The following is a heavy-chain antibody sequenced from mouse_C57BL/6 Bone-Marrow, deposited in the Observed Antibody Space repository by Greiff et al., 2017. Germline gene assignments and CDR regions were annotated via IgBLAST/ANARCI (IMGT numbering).Heavy chain of an antibody. CDR1: GFTFSSYG. Sequence: EVQGVESGGDLVKPGGSLKLSCAASGFTFSSYGMSWVRQTPDKRLEWVATISSGGSYTYYPDSVKGRFTISRDKAKNTLYLQMSSLKSEDTAMYYCARQGRGYAMDYWGQGTSVTVSS. CDR3: ARQGRGYAMDY. V-gene: IGHV5-6*01. J-gene: IGHJ4*01. CDR2: ISSGGSYT.